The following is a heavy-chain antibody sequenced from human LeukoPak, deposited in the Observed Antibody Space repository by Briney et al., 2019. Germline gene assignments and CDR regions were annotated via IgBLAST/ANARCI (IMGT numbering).Heavy chain of an antibody. V-gene: IGHV3-7*03. CDR1: GFTFSSYW. CDR2: MKGSEE. J-gene: IGHJ5*02. D-gene: IGHD2-15*01. CDR3: TRWAPYCSGTSCYSWFDP. Sequence: GGSLRLSCAASGFTFSSYWMSWVRQAPGKGLDWVAKMKGSEEYYVDSVKGRFTISRDNAKNSLYLQMTSLRVADTAVYYCTRWAPYCSGTSCYSWFDPWGQGTLVTVSS.